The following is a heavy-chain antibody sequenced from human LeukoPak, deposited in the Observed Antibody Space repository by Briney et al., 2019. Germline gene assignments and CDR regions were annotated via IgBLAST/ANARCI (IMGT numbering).Heavy chain of an antibody. CDR3: AGEVLPNTYYYDSSGHIDAFDI. Sequence: GASVKVSCKASGYTFTGYYMHWVRQAPGQGLEWMGWINPNSGGTNYAQKFQGRVTMTRDTSISTAYMELSRLRSDDTAVYYCAGEVLPNTYYYDSSGHIDAFDIWGQGTMVTVSS. J-gene: IGHJ3*02. V-gene: IGHV1-2*02. D-gene: IGHD3-22*01. CDR2: INPNSGGT. CDR1: GYTFTGYY.